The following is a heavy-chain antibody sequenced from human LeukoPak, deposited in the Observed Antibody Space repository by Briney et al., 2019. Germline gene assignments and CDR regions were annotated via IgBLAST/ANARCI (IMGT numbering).Heavy chain of an antibody. CDR1: GFTFSDSV. Sequence: PGGSLRLSCYVSGFTFSDSVIHWVRHAAGKGLEWVGRIRSKTKSGETAYAASVKGRFTISRDDSKDTAYLQMNSLKPEDTAVYYCTSPAHDFDIWSGYYSLWGHGTQVTVSP. CDR3: TSPAHDFDIWSGYYSL. J-gene: IGHJ4*01. D-gene: IGHD3-3*01. V-gene: IGHV3-73*01. CDR2: IRSKTKSGET.